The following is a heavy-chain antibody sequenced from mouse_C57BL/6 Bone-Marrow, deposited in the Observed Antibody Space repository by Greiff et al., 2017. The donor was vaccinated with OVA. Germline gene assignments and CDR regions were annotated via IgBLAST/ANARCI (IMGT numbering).Heavy chain of an antibody. D-gene: IGHD1-1*01. J-gene: IGHJ4*01. CDR3: ARPVYYGSSYAMDY. V-gene: IGHV1-22*01. CDR1: GYTFTDYN. CDR2: INPNNGGT. Sequence: EVKLMESGPELVKPGASVKMSCKASGYTFTDYNMHWVKQSHGKSLEWIGYINPNNGGTSYNQKFKGKATLTVNKSSSTAYMELRSLTSEDSAVYYCARPVYYGSSYAMDYWGQGTSVTVSS.